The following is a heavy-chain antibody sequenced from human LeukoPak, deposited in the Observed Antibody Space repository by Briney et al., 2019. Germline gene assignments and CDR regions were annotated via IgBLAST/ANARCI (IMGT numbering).Heavy chain of an antibody. D-gene: IGHD3-10*01. CDR2: ISSSGNTI. Sequence: GGSLRLSCAASGFPFSRYEMNWVRRPPGKGLEWVSYISSSGNTIYYADSVKGRFTISRDNAKNSLYLQMNSLRADDTAVYYCARDNYNGRRFDSWGQGTLVTVSS. V-gene: IGHV3-48*03. CDR3: ARDNYNGRRFDS. J-gene: IGHJ4*02. CDR1: GFPFSRYE.